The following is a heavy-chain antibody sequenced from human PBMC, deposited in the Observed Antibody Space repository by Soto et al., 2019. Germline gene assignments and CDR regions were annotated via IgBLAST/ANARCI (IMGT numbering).Heavy chain of an antibody. J-gene: IGHJ4*02. D-gene: IGHD3-22*01. CDR3: AKGILLPHY. V-gene: IGHV3-30*18. CDR2: ISYDGSNK. CDR1: GFTFSSYG. Sequence: QVQLVESGGGVVQPGRSLRLSCAASGFTFSSYGMHWVRQAPGKGLEWVAVISYDGSNKYYADSVKGRFTISRDNSKNTLYLQMNSLRAEDTAVYYCAKGILLPHYWGQGTLVTVSS.